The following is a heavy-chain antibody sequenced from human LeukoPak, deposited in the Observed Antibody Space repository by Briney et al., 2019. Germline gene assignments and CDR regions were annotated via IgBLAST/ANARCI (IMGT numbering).Heavy chain of an antibody. CDR2: ITGGGDVT. D-gene: IGHD1-7*01. V-gene: IGHV3-23*01. J-gene: IGHJ4*02. CDR3: AKGLGWNSRRGWAYYFDF. Sequence: GASLRLSCAASGFTFSNYAMNWVRQAPGKGLEWVPGITGGGDVTYYTDSVKGRFTISRDNSKNTLYLQMNSLRVEDTAVYYCAKGLGWNSRRGWAYYFDFWGQGTLVTVSS. CDR1: GFTFSNYA.